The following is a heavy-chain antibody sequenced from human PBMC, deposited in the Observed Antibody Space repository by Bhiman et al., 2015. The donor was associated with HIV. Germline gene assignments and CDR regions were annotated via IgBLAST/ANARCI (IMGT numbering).Heavy chain of an antibody. D-gene: IGHD3-22*01. J-gene: IGHJ4*02. CDR3: AKDMGPYYDTRGWGLDY. Sequence: ELQLVESGGVVVQPGGSLRLSCAASGFTFDDYTMHWVRQAPGKGLEWVSLISWDGGTTYYADSVKGRFTVSRDNSKNSLYLQMNSLRTEDTALYYCAKDMGPYYDTRGWGLDYWGQGTLVTVSS. CDR1: GFTFDDYT. CDR2: ISWDGGTT. V-gene: IGHV3-43*01.